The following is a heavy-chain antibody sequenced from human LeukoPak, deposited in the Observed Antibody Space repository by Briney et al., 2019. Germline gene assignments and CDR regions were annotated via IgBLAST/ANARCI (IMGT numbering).Heavy chain of an antibody. CDR2: IYYSGST. CDR1: GGSISSSSYY. Sequence: KPSETLSLTCTVSGGSISSSSYYWGWIRQPPGKGLEWIGSIYYSGSTYYNPSLKSRVTISVDTSKNQFSLKLSSVTAADTAVYYCARDRPPYSSRPRFDPWGQGTLVTVSS. D-gene: IGHD6-13*01. CDR3: ARDRPPYSSRPRFDP. J-gene: IGHJ5*02. V-gene: IGHV4-39*07.